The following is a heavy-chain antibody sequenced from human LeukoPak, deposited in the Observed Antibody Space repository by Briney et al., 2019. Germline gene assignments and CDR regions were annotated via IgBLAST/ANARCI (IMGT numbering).Heavy chain of an antibody. V-gene: IGHV1-3*01. CDR1: GYTFTSYA. J-gene: IGHJ3*02. CDR2: INDGNGNT. CDR3: ASWGSSGYSDAFDI. Sequence: ASVKVSCKASGYTFTSYAMHWVRQAPGQRLEWMGWINDGNGNTKYSQKFQGRVTITTDTSASTAYMELSSLRSEDTAVYYCASWGSSGYSDAFDIWGQGTMVTVSS. D-gene: IGHD3-22*01.